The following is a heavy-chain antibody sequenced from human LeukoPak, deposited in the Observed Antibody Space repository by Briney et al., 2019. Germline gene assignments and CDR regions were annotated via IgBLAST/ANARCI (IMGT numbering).Heavy chain of an antibody. D-gene: IGHD3-3*01. J-gene: IGHJ4*02. CDR3: TRDAASIFGVISGAREFDF. CDR2: ISGYNDNT. V-gene: IGHV1-18*01. Sequence: GASVKVSCKTSGYKFDTYGITWVRQAAGQGLEWMGWISGYNDNTRYAQNFQDRVTMSTDKSTSSAYMELRSLTSDDTAVYYCTRDAASIFGVISGAREFDFWGRGTLVSVSS. CDR1: GYKFDTYG.